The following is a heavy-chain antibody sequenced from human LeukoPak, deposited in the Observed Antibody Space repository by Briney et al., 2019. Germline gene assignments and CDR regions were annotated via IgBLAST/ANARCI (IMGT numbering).Heavy chain of an antibody. CDR1: GFIFSTYA. J-gene: IGHJ4*02. V-gene: IGHV3-23*01. CDR3: AVRSGYYGPFDF. Sequence: SGGSLRLSCAASGFIFSTYAMSWVRQAPGKGLEWVSAISSSGGKVYYADSVKGRFTISRDNSNNTMFLQMNSLGAEDTAVYFCAVRSGYYGPFDFWGQGNLVAVSS. D-gene: IGHD3-22*01. CDR2: ISSSGGKV.